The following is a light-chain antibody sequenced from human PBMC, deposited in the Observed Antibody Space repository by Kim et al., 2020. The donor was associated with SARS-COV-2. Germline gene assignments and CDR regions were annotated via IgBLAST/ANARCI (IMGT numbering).Light chain of an antibody. CDR3: QSYDSSNVV. Sequence: LTQPHSVSESPGKTVTISCTRSSGSIASNYVQWYQQRPGSAPTTVIYEDNQRPSGVPDRFSGSIDSSSNSASLTISGLKTEDEADYYCQSYDSSNVVFGGGTQLTVL. J-gene: IGLJ2*01. CDR2: EDN. CDR1: SGSIASNY. V-gene: IGLV6-57*04.